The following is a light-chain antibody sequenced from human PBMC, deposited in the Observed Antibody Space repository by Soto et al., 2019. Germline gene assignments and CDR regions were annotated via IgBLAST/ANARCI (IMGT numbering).Light chain of an antibody. J-gene: IGKJ4*01. CDR2: GAS. CDR3: QQYNDWPLT. CDR1: QSVNSN. Sequence: EKVMTQSPAALSVSPGERATLSCRASQSVNSNLAWYQRKPGQAPRLLLYGASTRATGIPARFSGSASGTEFTLTISSLQSEDSAVYYCQQYNDWPLTFGGGTKVAIK. V-gene: IGKV3-15*01.